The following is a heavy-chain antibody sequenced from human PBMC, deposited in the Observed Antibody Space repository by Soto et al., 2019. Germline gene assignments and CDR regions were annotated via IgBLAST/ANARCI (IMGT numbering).Heavy chain of an antibody. CDR3: ASSGIAARRSRVDYYYYGMDV. J-gene: IGHJ6*02. V-gene: IGHV1-46*01. Sequence: ASVKVSCKASGYTFTSYYMHWVRQAPGQGLEWMGIINPSGGSTSYAQKFQGRVTMTRDTSTSTVYMELSSLRSEDTAVYYCASSGIAARRSRVDYYYYGMDVWGQGTTGTVSS. D-gene: IGHD6-6*01. CDR1: GYTFTSYY. CDR2: INPSGGST.